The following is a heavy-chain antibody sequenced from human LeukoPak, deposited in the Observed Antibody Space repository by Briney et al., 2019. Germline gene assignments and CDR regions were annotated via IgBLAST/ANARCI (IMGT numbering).Heavy chain of an antibody. CDR3: ARGDTISAFDI. Sequence: SETLSLTCTVSGGSISSYYWSWIRQPPGKGLEWIGYIYYSGSTNYNPSLKSRVTISVDTSKNQFSLKLSSVTAADTAVYYCARGDTISAFDIWGQGTMVTVSS. CDR1: GGSISSYY. V-gene: IGHV4-59*01. J-gene: IGHJ3*02. D-gene: IGHD3-3*01. CDR2: IYYSGST.